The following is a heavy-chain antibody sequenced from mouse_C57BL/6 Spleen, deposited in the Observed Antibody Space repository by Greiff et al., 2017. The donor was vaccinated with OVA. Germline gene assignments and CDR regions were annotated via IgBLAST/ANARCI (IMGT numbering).Heavy chain of an antibody. CDR3: ERGGNSRSPAWFAY. CDR2: IYPSDSET. CDR1: GYTFTSYW. V-gene: IGHV1-61*01. D-gene: IGHD1-1*01. J-gene: IGHJ3*01. Sequence: VQLQQPGAELVRPGSSVKLSCKASGYTFTSYWMDWVKQRPGQGLEWIGNIYPSDSETHYNQKFKDKATLTVDKSSSTAYMQLSSLTSEDSAVYYGERGGNSRSPAWFAYWGQGTLVTVSA.